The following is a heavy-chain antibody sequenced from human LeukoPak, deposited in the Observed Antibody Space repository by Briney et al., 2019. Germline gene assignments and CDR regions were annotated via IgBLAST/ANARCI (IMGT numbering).Heavy chain of an antibody. D-gene: IGHD5-18*01. J-gene: IGHJ6*02. CDR2: IYYSGST. V-gene: IGHV4-4*02. Sequence: SETLSLTCTVSGGSISSSNWWSWVRQPPGKGLEWIGYIYYSGSTNHNPSLMSRVTISVDTSKNQFSLRLTSVTAADTAVYYCARSDSKHYYYAMDVWGQGTTVTVSS. CDR1: GGSISSSNW. CDR3: ARSDSKHYYYAMDV.